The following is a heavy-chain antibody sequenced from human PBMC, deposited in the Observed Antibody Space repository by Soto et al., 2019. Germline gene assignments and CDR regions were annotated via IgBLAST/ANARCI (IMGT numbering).Heavy chain of an antibody. V-gene: IGHV1-2*04. Sequence: ASVKVSCKASGYTFTGYYMHWVRQAPGQGLEWMGWINPNSGGTNYAQKFQGWVTMTRDTSISTAYMELSRLRSDDTAVYYCARGDDYGDYYYYGMDVWGQGTTVTVSS. CDR2: INPNSGGT. D-gene: IGHD4-17*01. CDR3: ARGDDYGDYYYYGMDV. CDR1: GYTFTGYY. J-gene: IGHJ6*02.